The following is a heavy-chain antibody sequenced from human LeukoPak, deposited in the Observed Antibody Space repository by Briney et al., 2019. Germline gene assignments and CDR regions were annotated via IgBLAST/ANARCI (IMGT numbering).Heavy chain of an antibody. D-gene: IGHD5-24*01. V-gene: IGHV4-59*01. J-gene: IGHJ5*02. CDR2: IYYSGST. CDR3: ARFTRMATTRRYNWFDP. Sequence: SSETLSLTCTVSGGSISSYYCSWIRQPPGKGLEWIGYIYYSGSTNYNPSLKSRVTISVDTSKNQFSLKLSSVTAADTAVYYCARFTRMATTRRYNWFDPWGQGTLVTVSS. CDR1: GGSISSYY.